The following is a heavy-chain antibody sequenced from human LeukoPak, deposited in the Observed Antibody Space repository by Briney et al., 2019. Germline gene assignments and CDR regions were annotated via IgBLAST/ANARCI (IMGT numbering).Heavy chain of an antibody. CDR3: ARQLPAAPGAYFDY. D-gene: IGHD2-2*01. Sequence: PSETLSLTCTASGGSISSSSYYWGCIRQPPGHGLEWIVITNFGGSTYYNPSRKSRATTSVDTSKNPFSLKLSSVTAADTAVYYCARQLPAAPGAYFDYWGEGKLVTVSS. V-gene: IGHV4-39*01. CDR2: TNFGGST. CDR1: GGSISSSSYY. J-gene: IGHJ4*02.